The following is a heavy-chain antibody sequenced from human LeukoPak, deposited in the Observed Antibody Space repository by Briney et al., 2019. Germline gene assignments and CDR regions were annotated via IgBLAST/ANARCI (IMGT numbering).Heavy chain of an antibody. CDR3: ARERDEEALGVFDI. D-gene: IGHD2-8*01. CDR2: INPNSGGT. V-gene: IGHV1-2*02. CDR1: GYTFTGYY. Sequence: ASVKVSCKASGYTFTGYYMHWVRQAPGQGLEWMGWINPNSGGTNYAQKFQGRVTMTRDTSISTAYMELSRLRSDDTAVYYCARERDEEALGVFDIWGQGTMVTVSS. J-gene: IGHJ3*02.